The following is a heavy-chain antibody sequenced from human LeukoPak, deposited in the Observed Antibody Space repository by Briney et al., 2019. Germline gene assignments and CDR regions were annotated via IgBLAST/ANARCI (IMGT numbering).Heavy chain of an antibody. CDR2: IKTKTDGGTT. CDR3: AKGWTSIKYDS. J-gene: IGHJ4*02. V-gene: IGHV3-15*01. CDR1: GFTLSYAW. D-gene: IGHD3/OR15-3a*01. Sequence: GGSLRLSCAGSGFTLSYAWMTWVRQAPGKGLEWVGRIKTKTDGGTTDYAAPVKGRFTISRDDSKNTLYLQMNSLKAEDTAVYYCAKGWTSIKYDSWGQGTLVTVSS.